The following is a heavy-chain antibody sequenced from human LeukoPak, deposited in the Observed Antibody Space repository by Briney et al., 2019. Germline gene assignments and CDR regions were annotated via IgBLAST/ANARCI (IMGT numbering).Heavy chain of an antibody. D-gene: IGHD3-22*01. V-gene: IGHV4-4*07. CDR2: IYTSGST. CDR1: GGSISSYY. Sequence: NTSETLSLTCTVSGGSISSYYWSWIGQPAGKGLEWIGRIYTSGSTNYNPSLKSRVTMSVDTSKNQFSLKLSSVTAADTAVYYCARVMYYYDSSGYYPAYYFDYWGQGTLVTVSS. J-gene: IGHJ4*02. CDR3: ARVMYYYDSSGYYPAYYFDY.